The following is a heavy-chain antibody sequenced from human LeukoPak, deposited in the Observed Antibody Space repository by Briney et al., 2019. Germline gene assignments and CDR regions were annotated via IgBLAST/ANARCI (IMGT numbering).Heavy chain of an antibody. V-gene: IGHV4-39*07. D-gene: IGHD1-26*01. CDR3: VSWCGTYSEYFFAY. CDR1: GGSISSNTYY. J-gene: IGHJ4*02. CDR2: KYYSGGT. Sequence: SETLSLTCSVSGGSISSNTYYWGWLRQSPGKGLEWIGTKYYSGGTYYNPSLKSRVTISVDTSKNQFSLRLSSVTAADTAMYYCVSWCGTYSEYFFAYWGQGTLVTVSS.